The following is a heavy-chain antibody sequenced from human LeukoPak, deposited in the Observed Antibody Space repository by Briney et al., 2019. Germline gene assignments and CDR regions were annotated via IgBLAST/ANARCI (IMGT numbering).Heavy chain of an antibody. CDR1: GFTFDDYA. Sequence: GGSLRLSCAASGFTFDDYAMHWVRQAPGKGLEWVSLISWNGGSTYYADSVKGRFTISRDNSKNSLYLQMNSLRAEDTALYYCAKDMAAYYYASGNIDYWGQGTLVTVSS. D-gene: IGHD3-10*01. CDR3: AKDMAAYYYASGNIDY. V-gene: IGHV3-43D*03. J-gene: IGHJ4*02. CDR2: ISWNGGST.